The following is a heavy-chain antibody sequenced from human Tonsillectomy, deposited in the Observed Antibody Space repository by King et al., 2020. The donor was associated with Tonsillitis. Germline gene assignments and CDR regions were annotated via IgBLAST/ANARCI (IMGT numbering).Heavy chain of an antibody. CDR2: IYDSGST. J-gene: IGHJ4*02. D-gene: IGHD6-19*01. CDR3: ARVHSGWYYFDY. CDR1: GGSISSYY. Sequence: QLQESGPGLVKPSETLSLTCTVSGGSISSYYWSWIRQPPGKGLEWIGYIYDSGSTNYNPSLKSRVTISVDTSKNQFSLKLSSVTAADTAVYYCARVHSGWYYFDYWGQGTLVTVSS. V-gene: IGHV4-59*01.